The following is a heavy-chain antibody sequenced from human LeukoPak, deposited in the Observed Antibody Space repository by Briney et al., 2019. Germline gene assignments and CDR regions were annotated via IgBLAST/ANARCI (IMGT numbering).Heavy chain of an antibody. CDR3: ARPPWGIAAAAMDV. Sequence: GGSLRLSCAASGFTFSSYSMNWVRQAPGKGLEWVSSISGGSTYIYYADSVKGRFTISRDNAKNSLYRQMNSLRAEDTAVYYCARPPWGIAAAAMDVWGRGTTVTVSS. J-gene: IGHJ6*03. D-gene: IGHD6-13*01. CDR1: GFTFSSYS. CDR2: ISGGSTYI. V-gene: IGHV3-21*01.